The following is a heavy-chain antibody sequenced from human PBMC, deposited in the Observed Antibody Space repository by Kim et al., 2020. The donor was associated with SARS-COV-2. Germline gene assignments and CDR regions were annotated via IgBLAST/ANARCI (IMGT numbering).Heavy chain of an antibody. D-gene: IGHD5-12*01. V-gene: IGHV3-23*01. CDR3: AKENIVATITLGYFDY. Sequence: GGSLRLSCAASGFTFSSYAMSWVRQAPGKGLEWVSAISGSGGSTYYADSVKGRFTISRDNSKNTLYLQMNSLRAEDTAVYYCAKENIVATITLGYFDYWGQGTLVTVAS. J-gene: IGHJ4*02. CDR1: GFTFSSYA. CDR2: ISGSGGST.